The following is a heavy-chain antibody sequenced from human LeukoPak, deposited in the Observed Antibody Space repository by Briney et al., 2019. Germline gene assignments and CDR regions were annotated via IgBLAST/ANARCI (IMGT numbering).Heavy chain of an antibody. D-gene: IGHD2-8*01. J-gene: IGHJ4*02. CDR3: ARHRGRNGGYSFDD. V-gene: IGHV4-39*01. CDR1: GASISTTNYY. CDR2: IYYTGST. Sequence: PSETLSLTCSVSGASISTTNYYWGWIRQPPGKGLEWIGSIYYTGSTYNSPSLKGRVTVSVDTSKNHFSLRLNSATAADTAVYYCARHRGRNGGYSFDDWGQGTLVTVSS.